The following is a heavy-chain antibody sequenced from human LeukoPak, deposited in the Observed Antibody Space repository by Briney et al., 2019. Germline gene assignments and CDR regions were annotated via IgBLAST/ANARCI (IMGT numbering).Heavy chain of an antibody. CDR3: ARVEDSTNSAGVDV. CDR2: ISYDGSNK. CDR1: GFTFSSYG. Sequence: GGSLRLSCAASGFTFSSYGMHWVRQAPGKGLEWVAVISYDGSNKYYADSVKGRFTISRDNSKNTLYLQMNSLRAEDTAVYYCARVEDSTNSAGVDVWGKGTTVTVSS. V-gene: IGHV3-30*03. D-gene: IGHD1-1*01. J-gene: IGHJ6*04.